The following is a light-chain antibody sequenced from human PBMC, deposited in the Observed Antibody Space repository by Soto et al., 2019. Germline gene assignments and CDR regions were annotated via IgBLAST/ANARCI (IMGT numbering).Light chain of an antibody. CDR1: SGDVGAYDY. Sequence: QSVLTQPASVSGSPGQSIAISCTGTSGDVGAYDYVSWYQHHPDKAPKLMIYEVSNRPSGVSDRFSGSKSVYTATLTISGLQADVYADYYCAAHSTIDTRVFGTGTDVTV. J-gene: IGLJ1*01. CDR2: EVS. CDR3: AAHSTIDTRV. V-gene: IGLV2-14*01.